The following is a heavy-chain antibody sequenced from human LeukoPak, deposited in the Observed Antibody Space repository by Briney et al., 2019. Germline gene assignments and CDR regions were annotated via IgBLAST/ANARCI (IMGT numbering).Heavy chain of an antibody. D-gene: IGHD6-19*01. J-gene: IGHJ4*02. CDR1: GYTFTSYD. V-gene: IGHV1-8*01. CDR2: MNPNSGNT. CDR3: ARDRDSSGWYGGDY. Sequence: ASVKVSCKASGYTFTSYDINWVRQATGQGLEWMGWMNPNSGNTGYAQKFQGRVTITADESTSTAYMELSSLRSEDTAVYYCARDRDSSGWYGGDYWGQGTLVTVSS.